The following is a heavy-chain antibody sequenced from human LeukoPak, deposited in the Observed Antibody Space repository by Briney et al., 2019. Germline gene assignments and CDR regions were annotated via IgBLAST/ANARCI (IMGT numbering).Heavy chain of an antibody. J-gene: IGHJ3*01. Sequence: GGSLRLSCAASGFTFGSYAMSWVRQAPGKGLEWVSAISGSGGSTYYADSVKGRFTISRDNSKNTLYLQMNSLRAEDTAVYYCAKDTDFWSGPTWGQGTMVTVSS. V-gene: IGHV3-23*01. CDR2: ISGSGGST. D-gene: IGHD3-3*01. CDR1: GFTFGSYA. CDR3: AKDTDFWSGPT.